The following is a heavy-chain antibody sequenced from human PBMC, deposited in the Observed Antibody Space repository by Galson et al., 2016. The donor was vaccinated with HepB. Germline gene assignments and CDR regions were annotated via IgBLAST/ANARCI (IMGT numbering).Heavy chain of an antibody. CDR2: ITAYNGNT. CDR1: GYTFISYG. Sequence: QSGAEVKKPGASVKVSCKASGYTFISYGISWVRQAPGQGLEWMGWITAYNGNTNYGQKFQGRVTMTTDTSTSTAYMEVRSLRSDDTAMYYCVRDRPHNFFGSGTDWFDPWGQGTLVTVSS. V-gene: IGHV1-18*01. D-gene: IGHD3-10*01. J-gene: IGHJ5*02. CDR3: VRDRPHNFFGSGTDWFDP.